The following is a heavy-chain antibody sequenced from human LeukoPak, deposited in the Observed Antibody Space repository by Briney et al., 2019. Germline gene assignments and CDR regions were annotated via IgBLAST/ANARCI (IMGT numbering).Heavy chain of an antibody. V-gene: IGHV3-48*01. Sequence: GGSLRLSCAASGFTFSSYSMNWVRQAPGKGLEWVSYISSSSSTIYYADSVKGRFTISRDNAKNSLYLQMNSLRAEDTAVYYCARGDDYGDYVGNYWGQGTLVTVSS. CDR2: ISSSSSTI. J-gene: IGHJ4*02. D-gene: IGHD4-17*01. CDR3: ARGDDYGDYVGNY. CDR1: GFTFSSYS.